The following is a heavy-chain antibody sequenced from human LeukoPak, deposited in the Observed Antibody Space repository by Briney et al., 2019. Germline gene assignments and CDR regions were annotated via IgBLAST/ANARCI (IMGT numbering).Heavy chain of an antibody. J-gene: IGHJ4*02. D-gene: IGHD6-13*01. CDR3: ARGGSRPLDY. CDR1: GGSISSYY. Sequence: PSETLSLTCTVSGGSISSYYWSWIRQPPGKGLEWNGYIYYSGSTNYNPSLKSRVTISVDTSKNQFSLKLSSVTAADTAVYYCARGGSRPLDYWGQGTLVTVSS. V-gene: IGHV4-59*01. CDR2: IYYSGST.